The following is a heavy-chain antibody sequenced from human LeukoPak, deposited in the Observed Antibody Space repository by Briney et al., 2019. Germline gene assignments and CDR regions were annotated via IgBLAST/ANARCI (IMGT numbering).Heavy chain of an antibody. CDR1: GFTFSSYG. D-gene: IGHD4-17*01. J-gene: IGHJ4*02. V-gene: IGHV3-7*01. CDR3: AKHGDYSFED. CDR2: IKNDGSTQ. Sequence: GGSLRLSCAASGFTFSSYGMHWVRQAPGEGLEWVANIKNDGSTQYYVGSVKGCFTISRDNARNSLFLQMNSLRAEDTAVYYCAKHGDYSFEDWGQGTLVTVSS.